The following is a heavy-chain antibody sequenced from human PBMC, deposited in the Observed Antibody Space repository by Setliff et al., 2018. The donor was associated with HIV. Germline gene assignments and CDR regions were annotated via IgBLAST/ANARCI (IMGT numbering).Heavy chain of an antibody. Sequence: PGGSLRLSCAATGFTFTSYVLHWVRQAPGKGLEWVAVMSIGGHIKIYADSVKGRFTISRDNSRNTLFLQMNSLRPEDTAVVGVCTMIDFPNPLQPLPWG. CDR2: MSIGGHIK. CDR1: GFTFTSYV. V-gene: IGHV3-30*03. CDR3: CTMIDFPNPLQPLP. J-gene: IGHJ5*02. D-gene: IGHD3-22*01.